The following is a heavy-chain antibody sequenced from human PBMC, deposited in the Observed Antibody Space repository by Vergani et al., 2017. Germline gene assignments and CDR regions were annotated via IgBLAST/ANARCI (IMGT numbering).Heavy chain of an antibody. D-gene: IGHD3-3*01. CDR2: ISGSGGST. CDR1: GFTFSSYA. CDR3: AKARLRFLEWLGAFDI. V-gene: IGHV3-23*01. J-gene: IGHJ3*02. Sequence: EVQLLESGGGLVQPGGSLRLSCAASGFTFSSYAMSWVRQAPGKGLEWVSAISGSGGSTYYADSVKGRFTISRDNSKNTLYLQMNSLRAEDTAVYYCAKARLRFLEWLGAFDIWGQGTMVTVSS.